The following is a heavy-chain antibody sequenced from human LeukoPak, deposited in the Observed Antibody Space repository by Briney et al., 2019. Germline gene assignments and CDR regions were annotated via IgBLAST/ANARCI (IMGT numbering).Heavy chain of an antibody. Sequence: GGSLRLSCAPSGFTFSSYWMHWVRQAPGKGLVWVAHSNEDGTGASHADSVKGRFIISRDNAKNTLYLQMNGLRVEDTAVYYCVRVPTNSYGFSQWGQGTLVTVSS. CDR3: VRVPTNSYGFSQ. J-gene: IGHJ4*02. D-gene: IGHD5-18*01. V-gene: IGHV3-74*01. CDR1: GFTFSSYW. CDR2: SNEDGTGA.